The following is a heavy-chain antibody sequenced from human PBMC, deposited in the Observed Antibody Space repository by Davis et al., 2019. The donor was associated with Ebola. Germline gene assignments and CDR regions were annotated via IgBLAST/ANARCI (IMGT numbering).Heavy chain of an antibody. D-gene: IGHD2-2*02. J-gene: IGHJ4*02. CDR2: IRFDSRSM. V-gene: IGHV3-30*02. Sequence: GGSLRLSCAASGFTSSNAWMSRVRQAPGKGLEWVAFIRFDSRSMYYIDSVKGRFTVSRDDSRDTMYLQMSSLRTEDTAVYYCARDPLGYTPDSDYWGQGTLVTVSS. CDR3: ARDPLGYTPDSDY. CDR1: GFTSSNAW.